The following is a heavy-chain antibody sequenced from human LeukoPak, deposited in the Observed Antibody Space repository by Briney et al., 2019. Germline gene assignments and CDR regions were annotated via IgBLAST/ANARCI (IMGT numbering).Heavy chain of an antibody. V-gene: IGHV5-51*01. J-gene: IGHJ4*02. D-gene: IGHD2-15*01. CDR1: GXSFTSYC. CDR3: ARLVAPTPTYYFDY. CDR2: IYPGDSDT. Sequence: RGESLKISFKGSGXSFTSYCIGWVRQMPGKGLEWMGIIYPGDSDTRYSPSFQGQVTISADKSISTAYLQWSSLKASDTAMYYCARLVAPTPTYYFDYWGQGTLVTVSS.